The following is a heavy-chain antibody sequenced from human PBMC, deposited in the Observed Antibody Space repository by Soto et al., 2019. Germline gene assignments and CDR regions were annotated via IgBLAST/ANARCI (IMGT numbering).Heavy chain of an antibody. Sequence: GWSLRLSCAASGFTFSSYWMSWVRQAPGKGLGWVANIKQDGSEKYYVDSVKGRFTISRDNAKNSLYLQMNSLRAEDTAVYYCARQQLVPTFDYWGQGTLVTVSS. CDR2: IKQDGSEK. J-gene: IGHJ4*02. CDR3: ARQQLVPTFDY. D-gene: IGHD6-13*01. CDR1: GFTFSSYW. V-gene: IGHV3-7*05.